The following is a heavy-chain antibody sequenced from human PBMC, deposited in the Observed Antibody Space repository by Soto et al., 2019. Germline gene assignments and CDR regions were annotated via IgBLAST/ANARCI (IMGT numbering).Heavy chain of an antibody. Sequence: PSETLSLTCTVSGGSISSYYWSWIRQPPGKGLEWIGYIYYSGSTNYNPSLKSRVTISVDTSKNQFSLKLSSVTAADTAVYYCARTRTPDNSGWYLFDNWGRGTLVTVSS. CDR2: IYYSGST. V-gene: IGHV4-59*01. J-gene: IGHJ4*02. CDR1: GGSISSYY. D-gene: IGHD6-19*01. CDR3: ARTRTPDNSGWYLFDN.